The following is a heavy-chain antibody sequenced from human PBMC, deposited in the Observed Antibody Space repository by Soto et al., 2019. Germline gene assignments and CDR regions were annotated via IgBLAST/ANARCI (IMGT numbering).Heavy chain of an antibody. D-gene: IGHD3-10*01. CDR1: GGSFSGYC. CDR3: ASRPIDGSGSYGAFDI. V-gene: IGHV4-34*01. J-gene: IGHJ3*02. CDR2: INHSGST. Sequence: QVQLQQWGAGLLKPSETLSLTCAVYGGSFSGYCWSWIRQPPGKGLEWIGEINHSGSTNYNPSLKSRVTISVDTSKNQFSLKLSSVTAADTAVYYCASRPIDGSGSYGAFDIWGQGTMVTVSS.